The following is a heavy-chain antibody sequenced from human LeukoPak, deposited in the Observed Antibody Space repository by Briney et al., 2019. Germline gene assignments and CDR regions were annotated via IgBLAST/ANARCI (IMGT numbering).Heavy chain of an antibody. J-gene: IGHJ4*02. Sequence: SVKVSCKASGGTFSSYAISWVRQAPGQGLEWMGGIIPIFGTANYAQKFQGRVTITADESTSTAYMELSSLRSEDTAVYYCAKGIAHGYNPFDYWGQGTLVTVSS. CDR3: AKGIAHGYNPFDY. V-gene: IGHV1-69*13. D-gene: IGHD5-24*01. CDR1: GGTFSSYA. CDR2: IIPIFGTA.